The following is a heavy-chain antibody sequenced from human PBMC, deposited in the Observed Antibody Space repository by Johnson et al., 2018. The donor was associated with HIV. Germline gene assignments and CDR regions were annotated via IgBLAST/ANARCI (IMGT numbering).Heavy chain of an antibody. D-gene: IGHD3-16*01. J-gene: IGHJ3*01. Sequence: QVLLVESGGGVVQPGRSLRLSCAASGFTFSSYAMHWVRQAPGKGLEWVSAISGSGGSTYYADSVKGRFIISRDNSKNTLYLQMNSLRAEDTAVYFCARAYTYGAFDLWGQGTLVTVSS. CDR2: ISGSGGST. V-gene: IGHV3-64*04. CDR1: GFTFSSYA. CDR3: ARAYTYGAFDL.